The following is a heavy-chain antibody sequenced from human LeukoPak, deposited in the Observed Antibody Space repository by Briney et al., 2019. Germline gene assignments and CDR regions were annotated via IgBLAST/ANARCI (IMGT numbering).Heavy chain of an antibody. CDR1: GGSISSYY. CDR3: ARGGGKWGLLFDY. D-gene: IGHD1-26*01. V-gene: IGHV4-59*01. J-gene: IGHJ4*02. CDR2: IYYSGST. Sequence: SETLSLTCTVSGGSISSYYWSWIRQPPGKGLEWIGYIYYSGSTNYNPSLKSRVTISVDTSKNQFSLKLSSVTAADTAVYYCARGGGKWGLLFDYWGQGTLVTVSS.